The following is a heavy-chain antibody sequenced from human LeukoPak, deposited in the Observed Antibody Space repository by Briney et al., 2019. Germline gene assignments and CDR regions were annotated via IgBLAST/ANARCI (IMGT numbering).Heavy chain of an antibody. CDR2: IYYSGST. CDR3: ARAAGGYCSSTSCYYYYGMDV. D-gene: IGHD2-2*01. CDR1: GGSVSSGSYY. J-gene: IGHJ6*02. V-gene: IGHV4-61*01. Sequence: SETLSLTCTVSGGSVSSGSYYWSWIRQPPGKGLEWIGYIYYSGSTNYNPSLKSRVTISVDTSKNQFSLKLSSVTAADTAVYYCARAAGGYCSSTSCYYYYGMDVWGQGTTVTVSS.